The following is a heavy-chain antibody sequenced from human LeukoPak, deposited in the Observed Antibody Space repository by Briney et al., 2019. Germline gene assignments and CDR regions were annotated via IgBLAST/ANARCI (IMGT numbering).Heavy chain of an antibody. D-gene: IGHD3-22*01. CDR3: ASGRRGYVDY. CDR1: GFTFDDYT. CDR2: ISGSGGST. Sequence: GGSLRLSCAASGFTFDDYTMHWVRQAPGKGLEWVSAISGSGGSTYYADSVKGRFTISRDNSKNTLYLQMSSLRAEDTAVYYCASGRRGYVDYWGQGTLVTVSS. J-gene: IGHJ4*02. V-gene: IGHV3-23*01.